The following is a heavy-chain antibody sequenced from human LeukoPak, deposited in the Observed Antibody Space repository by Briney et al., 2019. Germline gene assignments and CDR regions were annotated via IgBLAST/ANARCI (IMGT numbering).Heavy chain of an antibody. CDR2: IYHSGST. Sequence: XLTCTVAXXXXSSXCYSXSXIXQPPGXXLXXIAYIYHSGSTYYNPSLKSRVTILVDRSKNQFSLKLSSVTAADTAVYYCARVSYSSSGADAFDIWGQGTMVTVSS. CDR3: ARVSYSSSGADAFDI. J-gene: IGHJ3*02. V-gene: IGHV4-30-2*01. CDR1: XXXXSSXCYS. D-gene: IGHD6-6*01.